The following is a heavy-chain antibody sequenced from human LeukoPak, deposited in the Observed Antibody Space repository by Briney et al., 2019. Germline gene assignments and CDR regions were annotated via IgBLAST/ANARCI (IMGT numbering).Heavy chain of an antibody. D-gene: IGHD6-19*01. V-gene: IGHV3-66*01. CDR2: IYSGGST. CDR3: ARAVSGYSSGWYPFDY. CDR1: GFTVSSNY. J-gene: IGHJ4*02. Sequence: GGSLRLSCAASGFTVSSNYMSWVRQAPGKGLEWVSVIYSGGSTYYADSVKGRFTISRDNSKNTLYLQMNSLRAEDTAVYYCARAVSGYSSGWYPFDYWGQGTLVTVSS.